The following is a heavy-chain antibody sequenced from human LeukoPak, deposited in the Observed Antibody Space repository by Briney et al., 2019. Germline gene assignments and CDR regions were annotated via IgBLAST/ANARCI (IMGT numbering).Heavy chain of an antibody. D-gene: IGHD3-22*01. V-gene: IGHV3-74*01. J-gene: IGHJ4*02. CDR2: IDSFGSSK. Sequence: PGGSLRLSCAASGFTFSSYWMHWVRQAPGKGLVWVSRIDSFGSSKNYADSVRGRFTNSRDNAKNTLYLQMSSLGADDTAVYYCARSDHYHDNSGYDVWGQGTLVTVSS. CDR3: ARSDHYHDNSGYDV. CDR1: GFTFSSYW.